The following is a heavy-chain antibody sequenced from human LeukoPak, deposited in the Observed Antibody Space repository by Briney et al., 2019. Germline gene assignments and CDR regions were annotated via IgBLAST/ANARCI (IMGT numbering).Heavy chain of an antibody. J-gene: IGHJ6*02. CDR1: GYTLTELS. D-gene: IGHD2-15*01. Sequence: ASVKVSCKVSGYTLTELSMHWVRQAPGKGLEWMGGFDPEDGETIYAQKFQGRVTMTEDTSTDTAYMELSSLRSEDTAVYYCATVQVGLRTVVVVAATRPPYYYYGMDVWGQGTTVTVSS. CDR3: ATVQVGLRTVVVVAATRPPYYYYGMDV. V-gene: IGHV1-24*01. CDR2: FDPEDGET.